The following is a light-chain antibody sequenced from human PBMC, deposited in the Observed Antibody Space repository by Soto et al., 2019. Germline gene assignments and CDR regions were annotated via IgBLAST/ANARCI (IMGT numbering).Light chain of an antibody. CDR3: YSYTSSTTPWV. Sequence: QAVVTQPASVSGSPGQSITISCTGSSSDVGGYNYVSWYQQHPGKAPKLIIYEVSNRPSGVSSRFSGSKSGNSASLTISGLQAEDEAHYYCYSYTSSTTPWVFGGGTKLTVL. J-gene: IGLJ3*02. CDR2: EVS. V-gene: IGLV2-14*01. CDR1: SSDVGGYNY.